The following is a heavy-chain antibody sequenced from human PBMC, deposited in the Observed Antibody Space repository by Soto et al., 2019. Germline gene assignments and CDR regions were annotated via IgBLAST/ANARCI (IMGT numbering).Heavy chain of an antibody. CDR2: ISYDGGET. CDR1: GFIFSNYG. Sequence: QVQLVESGGGVVHPGRFLSLSCAGSGFIFSNYGMHWVRQAPGKGLEWVAFISYDGGETFYADSVKGRFTISRDNSKSTVFLHMNSLKKEDTAVYYCAITSVADASFDYWGQGTLVTVSS. D-gene: IGHD5-12*01. V-gene: IGHV3-30*03. J-gene: IGHJ4*02. CDR3: AITSVADASFDY.